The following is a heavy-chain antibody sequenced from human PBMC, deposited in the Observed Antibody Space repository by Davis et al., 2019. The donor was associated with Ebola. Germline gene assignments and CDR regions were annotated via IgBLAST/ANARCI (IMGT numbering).Heavy chain of an antibody. Sequence: ASVKVSCKASGYTFTNYFMHWVRQAPGQGLEWMGIVNCNGGSTTYAQEFQDRVTMTRDTSTSTVYMEMSSLRSEDTAVYYCATDAYGSGSNIGHHWFDPWGQGTLVTVSS. CDR1: GYTFTNYF. V-gene: IGHV1-46*01. CDR2: VNCNGGST. CDR3: ATDAYGSGSNIGHHWFDP. D-gene: IGHD3-10*01. J-gene: IGHJ5*02.